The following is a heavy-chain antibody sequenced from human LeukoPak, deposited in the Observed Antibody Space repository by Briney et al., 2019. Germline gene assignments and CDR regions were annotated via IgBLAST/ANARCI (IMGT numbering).Heavy chain of an antibody. CDR1: GFTFSRYW. V-gene: IGHV3-7*01. CDR2: IKEDGSDK. J-gene: IGHJ4*02. Sequence: GVSLRLSCAASGFTFSRYWMTWVRQAPGKGLEWLANIKEDGSDKYYVDSVEGRFTISRDNAKNSLYLQMNSLRAEDTAVYYCARDHAMAVAGLIDYWGQGALVTVSS. CDR3: ARDHAMAVAGLIDY. D-gene: IGHD6-19*01.